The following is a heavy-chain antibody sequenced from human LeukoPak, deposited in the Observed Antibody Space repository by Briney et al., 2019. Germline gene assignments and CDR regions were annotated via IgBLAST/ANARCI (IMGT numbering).Heavy chain of an antibody. CDR3: ARDGGAVTTIRGFDS. J-gene: IGHJ4*02. CDR2: IKTDSTDR. CDR1: GFTFSGYW. D-gene: IGHD4-11*01. Sequence: GGSLRLSCAASGFTFSGYWMHWVRQAPGKGLVWGSSIKTDSTDRRYVDSVKGRFTISRDNARKTLYLQMTSLRAEDTAVYYCARDGGAVTTIRGFDSWGLGTLVTVSS. V-gene: IGHV3-74*01.